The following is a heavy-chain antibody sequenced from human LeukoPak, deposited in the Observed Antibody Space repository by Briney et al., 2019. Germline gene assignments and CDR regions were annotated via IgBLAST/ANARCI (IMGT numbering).Heavy chain of an antibody. V-gene: IGHV1-8*01. CDR1: GYTFTSYD. D-gene: IGHD4-17*01. J-gene: IGHJ4*02. CDR2: MNPNSGNT. Sequence: ASVKVSCKASGYTFTSYDINWVRQATGQGLEWMGWMNPNSGNTGYAQKFQGRVTMTRDTSISTAYMELSRLRSDDTAVYYCAREVGYGDLDYWGQGTLVTVSS. CDR3: AREVGYGDLDY.